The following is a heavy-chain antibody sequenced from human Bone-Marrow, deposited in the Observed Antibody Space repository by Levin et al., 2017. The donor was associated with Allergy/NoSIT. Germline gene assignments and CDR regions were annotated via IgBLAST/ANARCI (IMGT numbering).Heavy chain of an antibody. D-gene: IGHD4-23*01. CDR3: ARGYGGNSAWYFDL. CDR1: GFTFSSYS. CDR2: ISSSSRYI. Sequence: GGSLRLSCAASGFTFSSYSMNWVRQAPGKGLEWVSSISSSSRYIYYADSVKGRFTISRDNAKNSLYLQMNSLRAEDTAVYYCARGYGGNSAWYFDLWGRGTLVTVSS. J-gene: IGHJ2*01. V-gene: IGHV3-21*01.